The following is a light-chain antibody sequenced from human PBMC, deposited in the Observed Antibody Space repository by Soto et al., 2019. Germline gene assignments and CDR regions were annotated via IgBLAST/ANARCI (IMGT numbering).Light chain of an antibody. Sequence: EIVLTQSPGTLSLSPGERATLSCRASQTVTSDYLAWYQQKPGQAPRLLIYGASDRATGIPDRFSASGSGTDFTLTISRLEPKDFAIYYCQQYGDSPLTFGGGTRVDIK. CDR3: QQYGDSPLT. V-gene: IGKV3-20*01. CDR1: QTVTSDY. J-gene: IGKJ4*01. CDR2: GAS.